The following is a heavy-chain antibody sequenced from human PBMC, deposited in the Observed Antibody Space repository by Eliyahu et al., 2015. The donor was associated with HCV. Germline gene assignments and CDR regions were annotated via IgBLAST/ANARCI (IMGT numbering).Heavy chain of an antibody. CDR1: GFTFDDYA. J-gene: IGHJ3*02. CDR2: ISWNSGSI. D-gene: IGHD4-17*01. Sequence: EVQLVESGGGLVQPGRSLRLSCAASGFTFDDYAMHWVRQAPGKGLEWVSGISWNSGSIGYADSVKGRFTISRDNAKNSLYLQMNSLRAEDTALYYCAKDTVRYGDYERGAFDIWGQGTMVTVSS. CDR3: AKDTVRYGDYERGAFDI. V-gene: IGHV3-9*01.